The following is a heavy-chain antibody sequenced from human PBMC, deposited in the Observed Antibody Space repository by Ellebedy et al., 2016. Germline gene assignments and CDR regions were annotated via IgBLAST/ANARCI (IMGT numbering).Heavy chain of an antibody. V-gene: IGHV4-34*01. CDR2: INHRGST. CDR3: ARGRRDNVWGSHRPNPGTLDF. CDR1: GGSFSGYY. D-gene: IGHD3-16*02. J-gene: IGHJ4*02. Sequence: SETLSLXCTVYGGSFSGYYWSYIRQSPGKGLEWIGEINHRGSTNFNPSLKSRVTISVDTSKNQFSLKLSSVTVADTAVYYCARGRRDNVWGSHRPNPGTLDFWGQGTLVTVSS.